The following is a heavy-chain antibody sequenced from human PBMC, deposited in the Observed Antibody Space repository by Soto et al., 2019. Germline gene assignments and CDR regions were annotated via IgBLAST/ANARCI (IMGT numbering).Heavy chain of an antibody. CDR1: GGSISSGNYY. V-gene: IGHV4-30-4*02. Sequence: PSETLSLTCTVSGGSISSGNYYWSWIRQSPGKGLEWIGYIYSTGSSYYNPSLRSRVSMSVDTSKNQFSLKLSSVTAADTAVYYCARERYQLLSYGMDVWGQGTTVTVSS. CDR2: IYSTGSS. D-gene: IGHD2-2*01. J-gene: IGHJ6*02. CDR3: ARERYQLLSYGMDV.